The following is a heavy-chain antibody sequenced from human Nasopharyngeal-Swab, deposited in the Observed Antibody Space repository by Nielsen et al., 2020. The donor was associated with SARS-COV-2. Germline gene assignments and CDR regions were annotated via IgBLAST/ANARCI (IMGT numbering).Heavy chain of an antibody. CDR3: ARGPTEVTMIVVVHFDY. D-gene: IGHD3-22*01. CDR2: IYYSGST. Sequence: SETLSLTCTVSGGSISSSSYYWGWTRQPPGKGLEWIGSIYYSGSTYYNPSLKSRVTISVDTSKNQFSLKLSSVTAADTAVYYCARGPTEVTMIVVVHFDYWGQGTLVTVSS. J-gene: IGHJ4*02. V-gene: IGHV4-39*01. CDR1: GGSISSSSYY.